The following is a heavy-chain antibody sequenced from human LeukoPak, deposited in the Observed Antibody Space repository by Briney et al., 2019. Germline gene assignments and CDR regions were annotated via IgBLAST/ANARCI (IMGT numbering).Heavy chain of an antibody. CDR1: GGSISSYY. Sequence: SETLSLTCTVSGGSISSYYWSWIRQPPGKGLEWIGYIYYSGSTNYNPSLKSRVTISVDTSKNQFSLKLSSVTAADTAVYYCARDRSYYYGSGSTYYFDYWGQGTLVTVSS. CDR3: ARDRSYYYGSGSTYYFDY. J-gene: IGHJ4*02. CDR2: IYYSGST. V-gene: IGHV4-59*01. D-gene: IGHD3-10*01.